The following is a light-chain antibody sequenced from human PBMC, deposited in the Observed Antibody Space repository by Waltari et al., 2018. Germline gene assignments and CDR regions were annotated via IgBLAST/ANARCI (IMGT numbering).Light chain of an antibody. CDR1: QSVSSN. V-gene: IGKV3-15*01. CDR3: QQSYSTPRT. Sequence: EVVVTQSPATLSVSPGERAILPCRASQSVSSNLAWYQQKPGQAPRLLIYGASARAIGIPARFSGSGSGTEFTLTISSVQPEDFATYYCQQSYSTPRTFGQGTKLDIK. J-gene: IGKJ2*01. CDR2: GAS.